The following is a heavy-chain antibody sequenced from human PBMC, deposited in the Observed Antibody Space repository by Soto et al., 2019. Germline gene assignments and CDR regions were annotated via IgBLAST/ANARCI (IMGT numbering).Heavy chain of an antibody. Sequence: ASVKVSCKASGYTFTSYGISWVRQAPGQGLEWMGWISAYNGNTNYAQKLQGRVTMTTDTSTSTAYMELRSLRSDDTAVYYCARARLQYVDWLLPYLDNWFDPWGKGTLVTVYS. V-gene: IGHV1-18*01. J-gene: IGHJ5*02. D-gene: IGHD3-9*01. CDR1: GYTFTSYG. CDR2: ISAYNGNT. CDR3: ARARLQYVDWLLPYLDNWFDP.